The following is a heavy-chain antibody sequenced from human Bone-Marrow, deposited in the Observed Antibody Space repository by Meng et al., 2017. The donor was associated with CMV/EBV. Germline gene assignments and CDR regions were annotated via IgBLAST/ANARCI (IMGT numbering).Heavy chain of an antibody. CDR1: GGSISSTIYY. D-gene: IGHD3-16*01. Sequence: SETLSLTCTVSGGSISSTIYYWSWIRQPPGKGLEWVGSIYYSGSTYYNPSLKSRVTISIDTSKNQFSLNLNSVTAVDTAVYFCANLRLGYWGQGTLVTVSS. V-gene: IGHV4-39*07. CDR2: IYYSGST. J-gene: IGHJ4*02. CDR3: ANLRLGY.